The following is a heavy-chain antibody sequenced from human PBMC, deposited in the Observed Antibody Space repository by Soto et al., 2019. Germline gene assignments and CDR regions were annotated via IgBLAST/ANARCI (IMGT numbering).Heavy chain of an antibody. CDR2: IYAGDSDA. V-gene: IGHV5-51*01. Sequence: PGESLKISCKGSGYSFTTYWIGWVRQMPGKGLEWVGVIYAGDSDARYNPSFQGQVTISADKSISTAYLQWSSLKASDTAMYYCARQAGYYDYWGQGTLVTVSS. CDR1: GYSFTTYW. D-gene: IGHD6-19*01. J-gene: IGHJ4*02. CDR3: ARQAGYYDY.